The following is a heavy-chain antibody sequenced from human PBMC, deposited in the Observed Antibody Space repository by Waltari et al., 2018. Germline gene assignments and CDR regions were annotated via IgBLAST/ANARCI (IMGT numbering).Heavy chain of an antibody. CDR2: TDHRGAT. D-gene: IGHD7-27*01. J-gene: IGHJ4*02. CDR3: ARHRRGSNGIDY. CDR1: GESFNNYY. Sequence: QVQLQQWGAGLLKPSETLSLTCGYYGESFNNYYWIWVRQPPGKGLEWIGETDHRGATNSTPSLASRVTISLDTSKSQFSLSLRSVIAADAAMYYCARHRRGSNGIDYWGQGTLVTVSS. V-gene: IGHV4-34*01.